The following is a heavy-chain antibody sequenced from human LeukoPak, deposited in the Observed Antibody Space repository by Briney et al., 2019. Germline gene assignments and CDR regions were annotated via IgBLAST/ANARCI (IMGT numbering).Heavy chain of an antibody. CDR2: ISNDGNNK. V-gene: IGHV3-30*03. D-gene: IGHD5-18*01. Sequence: PGRSLRLPCTASGFTLTGYGMHWFRQAPGKGLEWVAVISNDGNNKYYADSVKGRFTISRDNSKSTLYLQMNSLRVEDTAVYYCARAVLGAGWLQQSWGEGTLVTVSS. CDR3: ARAVLGAGWLQQS. CDR1: GFTLTGYG. J-gene: IGHJ4*02.